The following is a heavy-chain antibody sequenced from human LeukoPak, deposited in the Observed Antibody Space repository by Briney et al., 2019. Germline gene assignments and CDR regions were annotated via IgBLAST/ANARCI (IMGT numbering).Heavy chain of an antibody. J-gene: IGHJ4*02. Sequence: SETLSLPCTVSGGPISSSSYYWTWIRQPAGKGLEWIGRTHTSGSTNYNPSLKSRVTMSVDTSKNQFSLKLTSVTAAGTAVYYCARGPPHYYGSGSYQRYWGQGTLVTVSS. CDR3: ARGPPHYYGSGSYQRY. CDR2: THTSGST. V-gene: IGHV4-61*02. CDR1: GGPISSSSYY. D-gene: IGHD3-10*01.